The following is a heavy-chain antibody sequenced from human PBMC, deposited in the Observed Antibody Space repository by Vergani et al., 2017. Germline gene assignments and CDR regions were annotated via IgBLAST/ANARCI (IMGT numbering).Heavy chain of an antibody. D-gene: IGHD2-15*01. CDR3: AKEGYCSGGSCYRTLDY. J-gene: IGHJ4*02. Sequence: EVQLLESGGGLVQPGGSLRLSCAASGFTFSSYAMSWVRQAPGKGLEWVSAISGSGGSTYYADTVKGRFTISRDNSKNTLYLQMNSLRGEDTAVYYCAKEGYCSGGSCYRTLDYWGQGTLVTVSS. V-gene: IGHV3-23*01. CDR2: ISGSGGST. CDR1: GFTFSSYA.